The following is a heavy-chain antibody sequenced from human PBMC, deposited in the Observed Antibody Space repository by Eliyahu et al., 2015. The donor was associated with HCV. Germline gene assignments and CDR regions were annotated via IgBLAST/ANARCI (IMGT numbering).Heavy chain of an antibody. CDR3: AKPRRVYSYGGADFDY. CDR2: ISYDGSNK. CDR1: GFTFSSYG. J-gene: IGHJ4*02. Sequence: QVQLVESGGGVVQPGRSLRLSCAASGFTFSSYGMXWVRXAPGKGLEWVAXISYDGSNKYYADSVKGRFTISRDNSKNTLYLQMNSLRAEDTAVYYCAKPRRVYSYGGADFDYWGQGTLVTVSS. V-gene: IGHV3-30*18. D-gene: IGHD5-18*01.